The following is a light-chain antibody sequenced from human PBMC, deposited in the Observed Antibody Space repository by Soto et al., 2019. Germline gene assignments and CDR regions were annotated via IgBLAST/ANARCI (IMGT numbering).Light chain of an antibody. CDR2: VAS. Sequence: EIVMTQSPATLSVSPGETATISCRASQSVSSSLAWYQQKPGQAPRLIIYVASTRAAGIPARFSGSGSGTEFTLTISSLQSEDFAVYYCQQYNNWLTFGPGTKVDIK. J-gene: IGKJ3*01. CDR1: QSVSSS. CDR3: QQYNNWLT. V-gene: IGKV3-15*01.